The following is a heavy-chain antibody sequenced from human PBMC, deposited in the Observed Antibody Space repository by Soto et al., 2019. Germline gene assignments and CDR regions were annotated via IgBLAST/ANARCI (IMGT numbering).Heavy chain of an antibody. Sequence: QVQLQESGPGLVKPSETLSLTCTVSGGSISSYYWSWIRQPAGQGLEWIGRIYTSGSTNYNPSLKSPVTMSVDTAKDQFSLKLSSVTAADTAVYYSARAPAMYSSGWYSVYYYYGMDVWGQGTTVTVSS. D-gene: IGHD6-19*01. CDR3: ARAPAMYSSGWYSVYYYYGMDV. V-gene: IGHV4-4*07. CDR1: GGSISSYY. CDR2: IYTSGST. J-gene: IGHJ6*02.